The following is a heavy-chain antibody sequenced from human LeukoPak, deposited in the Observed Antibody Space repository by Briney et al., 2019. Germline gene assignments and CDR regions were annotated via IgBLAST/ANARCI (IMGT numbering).Heavy chain of an antibody. J-gene: IGHJ4*02. CDR3: ARDLGDIVATTDYFDY. V-gene: IGHV3-20*04. CDR2: INWNGGST. Sequence: GGSLRLSCAASGFTFDDYGMSWVRQAPGKGLEWVSGINWNGGSTGYADSVKGRFTISRDNAKNSLYLQMNSLRAEDTAVYYCARDLGDIVATTDYFDYWGQGTLVTVSS. D-gene: IGHD5-12*01. CDR1: GFTFDDYG.